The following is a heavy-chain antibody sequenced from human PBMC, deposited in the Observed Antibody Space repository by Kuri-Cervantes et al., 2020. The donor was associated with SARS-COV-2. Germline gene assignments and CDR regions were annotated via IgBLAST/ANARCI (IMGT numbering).Heavy chain of an antibody. V-gene: IGHV3-7*01. J-gene: IGHJ4*02. CDR1: GFTFSDYW. D-gene: IGHD2-2*01. CDR3: ARDLVPAAMLDY. CDR2: IKQDGSEK. Sequence: GGSLRLSCVASGFTFSDYWMSWVRQAPGQGLGWVANIKQDGSEKYYVDSVKGRFTISRGNAKNSLYLQMNSLGAEDTAVYYCARDLVPAAMLDYWGQGTLVTVSS.